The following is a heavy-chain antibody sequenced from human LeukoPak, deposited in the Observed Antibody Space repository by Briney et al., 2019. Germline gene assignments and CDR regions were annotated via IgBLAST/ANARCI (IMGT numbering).Heavy chain of an antibody. Sequence: ASVKVSCKASGYTFTTYDVNWVRQATGRGLEWMGWMSPNNGNTGYAQNFQGRVTLTRDTSINTAYMELSSLTSEDTAMYYCARNPYGTGQFNPWGQGTLVTVSS. D-gene: IGHD2-8*02. CDR2: MSPNNGNT. CDR1: GYTFTTYD. CDR3: ARNPYGTGQFNP. V-gene: IGHV1-8*01. J-gene: IGHJ5*02.